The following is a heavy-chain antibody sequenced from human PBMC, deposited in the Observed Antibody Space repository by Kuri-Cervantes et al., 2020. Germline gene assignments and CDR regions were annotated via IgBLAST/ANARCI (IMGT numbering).Heavy chain of an antibody. D-gene: IGHD4-11*01. Sequence: GGSLRLSCAASGFTFSNAWMLWVRQVPGKGPVWVALISYDGTTTTYADSVKGRFTISRDNAKNTLYLQMNSLRAEAAAVYYCARDRGDDSKYGLGYWGQGTLVTVSS. CDR1: GFTFSNAW. J-gene: IGHJ4*02. CDR2: ISYDGTTT. CDR3: ARDRGDDSKYGLGY. V-gene: IGHV3-74*03.